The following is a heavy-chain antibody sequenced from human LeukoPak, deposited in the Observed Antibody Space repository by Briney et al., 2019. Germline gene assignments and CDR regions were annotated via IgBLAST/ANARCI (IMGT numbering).Heavy chain of an antibody. CDR3: ARGWGDCSTVSCYTGGDVFDI. Sequence: GGSLRLPCAASGFTFSSYEMNWVRQAPGKGLEWVSYISSSGSTIYYADSVKGRFTISRDNAKNSLYLQMNSLRAEDTAVYFCARGWGDCSTVSCYTGGDVFDIWGQGTKVTVSS. CDR1: GFTFSSYE. CDR2: ISSSGSTI. D-gene: IGHD2-2*02. V-gene: IGHV3-48*03. J-gene: IGHJ3*02.